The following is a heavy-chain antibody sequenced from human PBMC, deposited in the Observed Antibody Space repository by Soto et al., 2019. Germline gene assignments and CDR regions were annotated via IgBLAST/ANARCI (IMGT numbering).Heavy chain of an antibody. CDR1: GFTFSDYY. CDR3: ARRLQWQLRPLES. CDR2: INTLSSAI. Sequence: GWSLRLSCAGSGFTFSDYYMTWIRQAPGKGLEWVSYINTLSSAIYYADSVKGRFTISRENAKNSLYLQMNSLRAEDTAVYYCARRLQWQLRPLESWGRGTLVTVS. V-gene: IGHV3-11*01. D-gene: IGHD6-19*01. J-gene: IGHJ4*02.